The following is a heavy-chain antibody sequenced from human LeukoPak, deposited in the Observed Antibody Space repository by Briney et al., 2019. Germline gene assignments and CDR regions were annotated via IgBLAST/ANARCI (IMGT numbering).Heavy chain of an antibody. CDR2: IYASGST. CDR1: GDSISSGGYY. Sequence: PSQTLSLTCTVSGDSISSGGYYWSWIRQPAGKGLEWLGRIYASGSTYYNPSLKSRVTISVDTSKNQFSLKLSSVTAADTAVYYCASPLVPGSFAPWGQGTLVTVSS. V-gene: IGHV4-61*02. CDR3: ASPLVPGSFAP. D-gene: IGHD2-2*01. J-gene: IGHJ5*02.